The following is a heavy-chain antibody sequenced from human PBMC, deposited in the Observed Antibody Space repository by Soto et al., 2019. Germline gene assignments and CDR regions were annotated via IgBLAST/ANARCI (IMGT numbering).Heavy chain of an antibody. CDR2: IYYIGST. CDR1: GGAISSVCYY. CDR3: ARSVFT. J-gene: IGHJ1*01. Sequence: QVQLQESGPGLVKPSQTLSLTCTVSGGAISSVCYYWNWIRQHPGKGLEWMGYIYYIGSTYYNPSRKCRVTISLDTSKNQFSLKLSSVVVADTAVYYGARSVFTCGQAPLVSVSS. V-gene: IGHV4-31*03.